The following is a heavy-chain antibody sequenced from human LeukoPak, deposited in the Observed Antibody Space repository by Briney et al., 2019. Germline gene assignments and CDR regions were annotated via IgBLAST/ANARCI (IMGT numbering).Heavy chain of an antibody. CDR3: ARSYCSSTSCYDWYFDL. CDR1: GFTFSDYY. D-gene: IGHD2-2*01. V-gene: IGHV3-11*01. J-gene: IGHJ2*01. Sequence: GGSLRLSCAASGFTFSDYYMSWIRQGPGKGLEWVSYISSSGSTIYYADSVKGRFTISRDNAKNSLYLQMNSLRAEDTAVYYCARSYCSSTSCYDWYFDLWGRGTLVTVSS. CDR2: ISSSGSTI.